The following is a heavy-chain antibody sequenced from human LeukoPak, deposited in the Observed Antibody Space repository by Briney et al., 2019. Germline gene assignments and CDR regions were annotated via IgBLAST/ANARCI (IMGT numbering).Heavy chain of an antibody. Sequence: GGSLRLSCAASGFTFSSYGMHWVRQAPGKGLEWGAVIGYDGSNKYYADSVKGRFTISRDNSKNTLYLQMNSLRAEDTAVYYCAKEADYYDSRSGAFDIWGQGTMVTVSS. D-gene: IGHD3-22*01. V-gene: IGHV3-30*02. CDR1: GFTFSSYG. CDR3: AKEADYYDSRSGAFDI. J-gene: IGHJ3*02. CDR2: IGYDGSNK.